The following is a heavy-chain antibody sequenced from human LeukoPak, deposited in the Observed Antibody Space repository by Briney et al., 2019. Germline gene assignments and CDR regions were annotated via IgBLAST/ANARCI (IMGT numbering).Heavy chain of an antibody. V-gene: IGHV4-59*01. CDR2: IYYSGST. CDR1: GGSISSYY. Sequence: TSETLSLTCTVSGGSISSYYWSWIRRPPGKGLEWIGYIYYSGSTNYNPSLKSRVTISVDTSKNQFSLKLSSVTAADTAVYYCARGGDTAMVVHWGQGTLVTVSS. CDR3: ARGGDTAMVVH. D-gene: IGHD5-18*01. J-gene: IGHJ4*02.